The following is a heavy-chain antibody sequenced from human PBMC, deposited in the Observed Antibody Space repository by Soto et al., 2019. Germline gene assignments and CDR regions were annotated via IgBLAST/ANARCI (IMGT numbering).Heavy chain of an antibody. J-gene: IGHJ6*02. CDR1: GFTFSSYW. CDR3: ARDSYYDSTYYGMDV. D-gene: IGHD3-22*01. Sequence: EVQLVASGGGLVQPGGSLRLSCAASGFTFSSYWMHWVRQAPGKGLVWVSRINRDGSSTSYADSVKGRFTISRDNAKNTLYLQMNSLRAEDTAVYFCARDSYYDSTYYGMDVWGQGTTVTVSS. V-gene: IGHV3-74*01. CDR2: INRDGSST.